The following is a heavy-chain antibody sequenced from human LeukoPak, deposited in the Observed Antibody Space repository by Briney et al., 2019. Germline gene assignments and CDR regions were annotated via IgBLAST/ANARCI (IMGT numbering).Heavy chain of an antibody. Sequence: SVKVSCKASGGTFSSYAISWVRQAPGQGLEWMGGIIPIFGTANYAQKFQGRVTITADESTSTAYMELSSLRSEDTAVYYCAGSDIVVVPAASGAFDIWGQGTMVTVSS. CDR3: AGSDIVVVPAASGAFDI. CDR1: GGTFSSYA. V-gene: IGHV1-69*13. D-gene: IGHD2-2*01. CDR2: IIPIFGTA. J-gene: IGHJ3*02.